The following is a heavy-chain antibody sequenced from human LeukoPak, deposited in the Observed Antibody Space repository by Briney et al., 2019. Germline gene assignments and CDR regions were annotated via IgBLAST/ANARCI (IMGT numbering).Heavy chain of an antibody. CDR3: ARERYDPTVTTDVEYYYYYYGMDV. J-gene: IGHJ6*02. CDR1: GGSISSSNC. V-gene: IGHV4-4*02. D-gene: IGHD4-17*01. Sequence: KSSETLSLSCAVSGGSISSSNCWSWVRQPPGKGLEWIGEIYHSGSTNYNPSLKSRVTISVDKSKNQFSLKLSSVTAADTAVYYCARERYDPTVTTDVEYYYYYYGMDVWGQGTTVTVSS. CDR2: IYHSGST.